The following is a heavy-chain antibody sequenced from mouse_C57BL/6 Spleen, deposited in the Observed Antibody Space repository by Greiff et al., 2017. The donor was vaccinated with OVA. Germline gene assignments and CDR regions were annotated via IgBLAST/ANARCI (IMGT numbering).Heavy chain of an antibody. D-gene: IGHD1-1*01. CDR1: GYTFTDYY. CDR2: INPNNGGT. CDR3: ARLETTVGADWYFEV. Sequence: EVQLQQSGPELVKPGASVKISCKASGYTFTDYYMNWVKQSHGKSLEWIGDINPNNGGTSYNQKFKGKATLTVDKSSSTASMELRSLTYEDSAVYYGARLETTVGADWYFEVWGTGTTGTVSS. J-gene: IGHJ1*03. V-gene: IGHV1-26*01.